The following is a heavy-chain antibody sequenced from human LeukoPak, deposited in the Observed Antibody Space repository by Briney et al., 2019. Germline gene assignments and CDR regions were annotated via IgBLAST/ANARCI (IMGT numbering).Heavy chain of an antibody. V-gene: IGHV4-59*08. CDR1: GGSISSYY. CDR3: ARCLLPMTLPDGAFDI. D-gene: IGHD2-15*01. Sequence: PSETLSLTCTVSGGSISSYYWSWIRQPPGKGLEWIGYIYYSGSTNYNPSLKSRVTISVDTSKNQFSLKLSSVTAADTAVYYCARCLLPMTLPDGAFDIWGQGTMVTVSS. CDR2: IYYSGST. J-gene: IGHJ3*02.